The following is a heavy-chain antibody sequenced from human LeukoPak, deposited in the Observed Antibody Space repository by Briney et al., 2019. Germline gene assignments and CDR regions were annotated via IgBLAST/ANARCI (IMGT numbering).Heavy chain of an antibody. CDR1: GYTFTSYY. CDR2: INPNSGST. Sequence: ASVKVSCKASGYTFTSYYMHWVRQAPGQGLEWMGWINPNSGSTNYAQKFQGRVTMTRDTSISTAYMELSRLRSDDTAVYYCARDVTVTHYYYYYMDVWGKGTTVTVSS. CDR3: ARDVTVTHYYYYYMDV. J-gene: IGHJ6*03. V-gene: IGHV1-2*02. D-gene: IGHD4-17*01.